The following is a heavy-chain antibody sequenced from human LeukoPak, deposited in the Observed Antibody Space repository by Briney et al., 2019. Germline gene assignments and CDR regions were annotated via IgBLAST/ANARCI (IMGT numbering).Heavy chain of an antibody. J-gene: IGHJ4*02. CDR2: IYTSGST. CDR3: ARGMDSSGYYALDY. D-gene: IGHD3-22*01. Sequence: PSETLSLTCTVSGGSISSYYWSWIRQPAGKGLEWIGRIYTSGSTNYNPPLKSRVTMSVDTSKNQFSLKLSSVTAADTAVYYCARGMDSSGYYALDYWGQGTLVTVSS. CDR1: GGSISSYY. V-gene: IGHV4-4*07.